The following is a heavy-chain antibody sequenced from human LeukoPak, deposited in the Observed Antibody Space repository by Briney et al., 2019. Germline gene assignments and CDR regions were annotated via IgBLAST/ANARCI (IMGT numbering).Heavy chain of an antibody. CDR3: ARGEAKMYYYGSGTFDY. Sequence: PGGSLRLSCAASGFTFSSYAMHWVRQAPGKGLEYVSAISGNGGSTYYANSVKGRFTISRDNSKNTLYLQMGSLRAEDMAVYYCARGEAKMYYYGSGTFDYWGQGTLVTVFS. J-gene: IGHJ4*02. CDR1: GFTFSSYA. CDR2: ISGNGGST. V-gene: IGHV3-64*01. D-gene: IGHD3-10*01.